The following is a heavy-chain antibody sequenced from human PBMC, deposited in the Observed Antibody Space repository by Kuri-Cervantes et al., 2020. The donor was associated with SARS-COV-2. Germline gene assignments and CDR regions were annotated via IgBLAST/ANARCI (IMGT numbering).Heavy chain of an antibody. CDR3: AKEGRVPAARYYYYGMDV. J-gene: IGHJ6*02. D-gene: IGHD2-2*01. V-gene: IGHV3-23*01. CDR2: ISGSGGSI. CDR1: GYTFSSYW. Sequence: GGSLRLSCAASGYTFSSYWMHWVRQAPGKGLEWVSAISGSGGSIYYADSVKGRFTISRDNSKNTLYLQMNSLRAEDTAVYYCAKEGRVPAARYYYYGMDVWGQGTTVTVSS.